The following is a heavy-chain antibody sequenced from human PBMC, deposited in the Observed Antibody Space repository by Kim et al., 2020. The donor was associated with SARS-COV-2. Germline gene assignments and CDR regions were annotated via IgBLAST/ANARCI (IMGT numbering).Heavy chain of an antibody. J-gene: IGHJ4*02. Sequence: ADTVKGRFTISRDNAKNSLYLQMSSLRAEDTAVYYCARDGYSSSWHPSDYWGQGTLVTVSS. CDR3: ARDGYSSSWHPSDY. V-gene: IGHV3-11*01. D-gene: IGHD6-13*01.